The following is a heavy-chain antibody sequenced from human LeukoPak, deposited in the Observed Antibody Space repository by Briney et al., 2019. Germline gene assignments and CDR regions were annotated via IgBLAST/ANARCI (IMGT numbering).Heavy chain of an antibody. CDR2: ISGSGGST. CDR1: RFTFSSYA. V-gene: IGHV3-23*01. Sequence: PGGSLRLSCAASRFTFSSYAMSWVRQAPGKGLEKVSAISGSGGSTYYADSVKGRITISRDNSKNTLYLQMNSLRAEDTAVYYCAKGSDPYAAGDNWFDPWGQGALVTVSS. CDR3: AKGSDPYAAGDNWFDP. D-gene: IGHD6-13*01. J-gene: IGHJ5*02.